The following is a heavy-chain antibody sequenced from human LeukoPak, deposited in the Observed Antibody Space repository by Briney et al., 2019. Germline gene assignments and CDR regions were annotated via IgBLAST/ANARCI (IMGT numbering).Heavy chain of an antibody. Sequence: SETLSLTCTVSGGSISSCYWSWIRQPAGKGLEWIGRIYNSVSTNYNPSLKSRVTMSADTSKNQFSLKLSSVTAADTAVYYCARKHDSGWYFDYWGQGTLVTVSS. D-gene: IGHD6-19*01. CDR2: IYNSVST. V-gene: IGHV4-4*07. CDR1: GGSISSCY. CDR3: ARKHDSGWYFDY. J-gene: IGHJ4*02.